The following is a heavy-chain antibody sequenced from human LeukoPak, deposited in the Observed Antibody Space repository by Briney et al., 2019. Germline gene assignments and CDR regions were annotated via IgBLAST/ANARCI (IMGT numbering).Heavy chain of an antibody. CDR3: ARSQPGYSSSLAAFDA. CDR1: GLTFSTYW. D-gene: IGHD6-13*01. J-gene: IGHJ3*01. Sequence: GGSLRLSCAASGLTFSTYWMHWVRQAPGKGLVWVSRINSDGRSTTYADFVKGRFTISRDSSKNTLYLQMNSLSGEDTAVYYCARSQPGYSSSLAAFDAWGEGIMVTVSS. V-gene: IGHV3-74*01. CDR2: INSDGRST.